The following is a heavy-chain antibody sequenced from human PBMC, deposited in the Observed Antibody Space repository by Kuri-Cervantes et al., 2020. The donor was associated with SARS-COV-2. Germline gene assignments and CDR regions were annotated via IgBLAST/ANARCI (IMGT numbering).Heavy chain of an antibody. CDR3: SRGGYRYDKPGVYFDY. CDR2: IWSDGSNK. CDR1: GFIFSDYG. Sequence: GGSLRLSCPTYGFIFSDYGMHWVRRAPGKGLEWVAVIWSDGSNKYCADSVKGRFTISRDNSKNTLYLQMNNLRPEDTAIYFCSRGGYRYDKPGVYFDYWGQGTLVTVSS. V-gene: IGHV3-33*01. J-gene: IGHJ4*02. D-gene: IGHD5-18*01.